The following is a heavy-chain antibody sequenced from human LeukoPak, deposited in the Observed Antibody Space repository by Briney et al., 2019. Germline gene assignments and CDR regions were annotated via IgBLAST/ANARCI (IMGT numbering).Heavy chain of an antibody. CDR3: AKGIYSSGWSYFDY. CDR1: GSTFSNSA. D-gene: IGHD6-19*01. CDR2: LSGSGITT. V-gene: IGHV3-23*01. Sequence: GGSLRLSCAASGSTFSNSAMSWVRQAPGKGLEWVSTLSGSGITTYYADSVKGRFTISRDNSKNTLYLQMNSLRAEDTAVYYCAKGIYSSGWSYFDYWGHGTLVTVSS. J-gene: IGHJ4*01.